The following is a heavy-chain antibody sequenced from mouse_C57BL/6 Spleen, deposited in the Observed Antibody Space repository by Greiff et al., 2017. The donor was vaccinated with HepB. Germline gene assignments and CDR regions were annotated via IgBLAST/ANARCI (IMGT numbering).Heavy chain of an antibody. J-gene: IGHJ1*03. CDR3: ARARGNHGGYFDV. CDR2: IYPGSGNT. D-gene: IGHD2-1*01. CDR1: GYSFTSYY. Sequence: QVQLQQSGPELVKPGASVKISCKASGYSFTSYYIHWVKQRPGQGLEWIGWIYPGSGNTKYNEKFKGKATLTADTSSSTAYMQLSSLTSEDSAVYYCARARGNHGGYFDVWGTGTTVTVSS. V-gene: IGHV1-66*01.